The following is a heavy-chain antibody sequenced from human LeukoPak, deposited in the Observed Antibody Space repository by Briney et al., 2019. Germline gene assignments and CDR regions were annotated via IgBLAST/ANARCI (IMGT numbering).Heavy chain of an antibody. V-gene: IGHV3-23*01. D-gene: IGHD6-19*01. CDR2: IGVSGGST. Sequence: PGGSLRLSCASSGFTFSRYVLTWVRQAPGKGLEWVSAIGVSGGSTFYADSVKGRFTISRDNSKNTLFLQMNSLRAEDTAVYYCARDNSGSSGWPGHYFDYWGQGTLVTVSS. CDR3: ARDNSGSSGWPGHYFDY. CDR1: GFTFSRYV. J-gene: IGHJ4*02.